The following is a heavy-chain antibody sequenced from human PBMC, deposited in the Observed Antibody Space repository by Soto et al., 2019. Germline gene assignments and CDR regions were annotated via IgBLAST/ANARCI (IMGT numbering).Heavy chain of an antibody. CDR1: GYTLTDLS. Sequence: ASVKVSCKVSGYTLTDLSMHWVRQAPGKGLEWMGGFDPEDGETIYAQKFQGRVTMTEDTSTDTAYMELSSLRSEDTAVYYCATDQPGMTTVTTSGYYGRDVWGRGTTVTASS. D-gene: IGHD4-4*01. CDR2: FDPEDGET. CDR3: ATDQPGMTTVTTSGYYGRDV. V-gene: IGHV1-24*01. J-gene: IGHJ6*02.